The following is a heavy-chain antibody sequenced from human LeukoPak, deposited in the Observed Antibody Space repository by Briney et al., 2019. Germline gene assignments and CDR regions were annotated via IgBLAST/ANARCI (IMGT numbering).Heavy chain of an antibody. CDR1: EFTFGTYN. CDR2: ISSRGTTI. CDR3: VRDYYGLGTYYNAYYGMDV. Sequence: PGGSLRLSCSASEFTFGTYNMNWVRQAPGRGLEWVSYISSRGTTIYYADSVRGRITISRDNAKKSLFLQMNNLRAEDTAVYYCVRDYYGLGTYYNAYYGMDVWGQGTTVTVSS. D-gene: IGHD3-10*01. J-gene: IGHJ6*02. V-gene: IGHV3-48*03.